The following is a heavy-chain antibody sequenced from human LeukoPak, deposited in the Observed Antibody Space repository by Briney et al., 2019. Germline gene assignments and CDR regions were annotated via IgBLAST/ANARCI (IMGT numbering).Heavy chain of an antibody. CDR3: ARGAMVRGAKSPNYFDY. CDR2: IYYSGST. CDR1: GGTISSYY. Sequence: PSETLSLTCTVSGGTISSYYWSWIRQPPGKGLEWIGYIYYSGSTNYNPSLKSRVTISVDTSKNQFSLKLSSVTAADTAVYYCARGAMVRGAKSPNYFDYWGQGTLVTVSS. D-gene: IGHD3-10*01. J-gene: IGHJ4*02. V-gene: IGHV4-59*01.